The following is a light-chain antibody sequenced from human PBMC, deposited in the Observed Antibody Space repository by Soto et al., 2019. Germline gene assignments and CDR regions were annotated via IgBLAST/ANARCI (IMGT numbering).Light chain of an antibody. V-gene: IGLV2-23*01. J-gene: IGLJ1*01. CDR3: CSYVPTSTPYV. Sequence: QSALTQPASVSGSPGQSITISCTGTSSDVGSYNLVSWYQEHPGKAPKLIIYEGSKRPSGVSNRFSGSKSGNTASLTISGLQAEDEADYYCCSYVPTSTPYVFGTGTKVTVL. CDR1: SSDVGSYNL. CDR2: EGS.